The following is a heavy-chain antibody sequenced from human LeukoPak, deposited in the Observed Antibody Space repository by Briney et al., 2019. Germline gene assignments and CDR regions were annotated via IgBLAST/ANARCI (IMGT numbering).Heavy chain of an antibody. J-gene: IGHJ6*03. V-gene: IGHV1-69*13. CDR3: ASNQYSDYYDSSGYPALPMDV. CDR2: IIPIFGTA. D-gene: IGHD3-22*01. Sequence: GASVKVSCKASGGTFSSYAISWVRQAPGQGLEWMGGIIPIFGTANYAQKFQGRVTITADESTSTAYMELSSLRSEDTAVYYRASNQYSDYYDSSGYPALPMDVWGKGTTVTVSS. CDR1: GGTFSSYA.